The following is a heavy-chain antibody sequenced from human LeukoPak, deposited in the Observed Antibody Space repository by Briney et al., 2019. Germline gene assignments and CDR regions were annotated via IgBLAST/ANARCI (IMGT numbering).Heavy chain of an antibody. CDR1: GGSISSSSYY. Sequence: SETLSLTCTVSGGSISSSSYYWGWIRQPPGKGLEWIGSIYYSGSTYYNPSLKSRVTISVDTSKNQFSLKLSSVTAADTAAYYCARDRAPGGYCSGGSCYHAPDYWGQGTLVTVSS. CDR2: IYYSGST. V-gene: IGHV4-39*07. D-gene: IGHD2-15*01. J-gene: IGHJ4*02. CDR3: ARDRAPGGYCSGGSCYHAPDY.